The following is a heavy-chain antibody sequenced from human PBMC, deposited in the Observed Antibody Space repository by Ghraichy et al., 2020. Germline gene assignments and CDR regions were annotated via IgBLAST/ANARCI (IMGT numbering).Heavy chain of an antibody. V-gene: IGHV3-7*03. D-gene: IGHD3-10*01. CDR3: ARLGSGLAYYYYGMDV. J-gene: IGHJ6*02. Sequence: GGSLRLSCAAAGFGFSSYWMSWVRQAPGKGLEWVANIKHDGSEKYYVDSVKGRFTISRDNAKNSLYLQMNSLRAEDTAVYYCARLGSGLAYYYYGMDVWGQGTTVTVSS. CDR2: IKHDGSEK. CDR1: GFGFSSYW.